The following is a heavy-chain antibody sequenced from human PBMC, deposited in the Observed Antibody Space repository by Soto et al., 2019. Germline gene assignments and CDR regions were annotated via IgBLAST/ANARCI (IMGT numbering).Heavy chain of an antibody. Sequence: PSETLSLTCTVSGGSINNYYWSWFRQPPGQGLEWIGYIFYSGSTSYKSSLKSRVTISLDTSKNQFSLKLTSVTAADTAVYYCASHQYSSTWLDYWGQGTLVTVSS. J-gene: IGHJ4*02. V-gene: IGHV4-59*08. CDR1: GGSINNYY. CDR3: ASHQYSSTWLDY. CDR2: IFYSGST. D-gene: IGHD6-13*01.